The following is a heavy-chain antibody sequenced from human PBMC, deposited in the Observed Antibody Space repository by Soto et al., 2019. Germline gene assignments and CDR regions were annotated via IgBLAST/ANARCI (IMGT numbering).Heavy chain of an antibody. V-gene: IGHV3-23*01. D-gene: IGHD3-22*01. J-gene: IGHJ2*01. CDR3: AKVRVILVARGYFDL. CDR1: GFTFTSYA. Sequence: GGSLRLSCAASGFTFTSYAMSWVRQAPGKGLEWASAITSGGGSTAYYADSVKGRFTISRDNSNNTVFLQMNSLRAEDTALYYCAKVRVILVARGYFDLWGRGTLVTVSS. CDR2: TSGGGSTA.